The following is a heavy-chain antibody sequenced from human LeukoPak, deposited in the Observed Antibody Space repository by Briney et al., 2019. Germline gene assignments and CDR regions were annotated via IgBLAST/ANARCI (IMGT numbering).Heavy chain of an antibody. Sequence: GGSLRLSCAASGFTFSSYAMSWVRQAPGKGLEWVSVISGGGYSTYYAASVKGRFTISRDNSKNTLYLQMNSLRAEDTAVYYCAKDVGKWESLHFFDYWGQGTLVTVSS. CDR2: ISGGGYST. CDR3: AKDVGKWESLHFFDY. CDR1: GFTFSSYA. V-gene: IGHV3-23*01. J-gene: IGHJ4*02. D-gene: IGHD1-26*01.